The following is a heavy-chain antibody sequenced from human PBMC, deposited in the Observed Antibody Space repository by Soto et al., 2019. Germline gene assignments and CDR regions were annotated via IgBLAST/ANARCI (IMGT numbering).Heavy chain of an antibody. J-gene: IGHJ6*02. D-gene: IGHD3-9*01. Sequence: PGGSLRLSCAASGVTFSSYSMDWVRQAPGKGLEWVSAISGSGGSTYYADSVKGRFTISRDNSKNTLYLQMNSLRAEDTAVYYCAKDYDILTGYYKIEWDYYGMDVWGQGTTVTVSS. V-gene: IGHV3-23*01. CDR2: ISGSGGST. CDR3: AKDYDILTGYYKIEWDYYGMDV. CDR1: GVTFSSYS.